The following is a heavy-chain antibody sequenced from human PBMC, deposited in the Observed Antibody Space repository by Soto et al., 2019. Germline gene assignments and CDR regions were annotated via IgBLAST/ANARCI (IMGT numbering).Heavy chain of an antibody. J-gene: IGHJ4*02. V-gene: IGHV1-69*08. D-gene: IGHD4-17*01. CDR2: IIPILGIA. CDR1: GGTFSSYT. CDR3: AKDYGGKDGAY. Sequence: QVQLVQSGAEVKKPGSSVKVSCKASGGTFSSYTISWVRQAPGQGLEWMGRIIPILGIANYAQKFQGRVTITADKSTSTAYMELSSLSSEDTAVYYCAKDYGGKDGAYWGQGTLVTVSS.